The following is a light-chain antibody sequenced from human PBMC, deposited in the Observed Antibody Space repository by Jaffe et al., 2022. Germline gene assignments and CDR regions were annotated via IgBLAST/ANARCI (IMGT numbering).Light chain of an antibody. CDR2: DHN. CDR1: SSNIGNNY. J-gene: IGLJ2*01. Sequence: QSVLTQPPSVSAAPGQKVTISCSGTSSNIGNNYVSWYQHLPGTAPKLLIYDHNKRPSGIPDRFSGSRSGTSVTLAITGLQTGDEADYYCGTWDNSLSAGVFGGGTKLTVL. V-gene: IGLV1-51*01. CDR3: GTWDNSLSAGV.